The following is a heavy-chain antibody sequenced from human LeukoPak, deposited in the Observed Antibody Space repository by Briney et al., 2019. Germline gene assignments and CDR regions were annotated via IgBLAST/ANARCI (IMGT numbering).Heavy chain of an antibody. V-gene: IGHV1-2*02. Sequence: GASVKVSCKASGYTFTGYYMHWVRQAPGQGLEWMGWINPNSGGTNYAQKFQGRVTMTRDTSISTAYMELSRLRSDDTAVYYCARGAYGVAAAEGIDPWGQGTLVTVSS. J-gene: IGHJ5*02. CDR3: ARGAYGVAAAEGIDP. D-gene: IGHD6-13*01. CDR1: GYTFTGYY. CDR2: INPNSGGT.